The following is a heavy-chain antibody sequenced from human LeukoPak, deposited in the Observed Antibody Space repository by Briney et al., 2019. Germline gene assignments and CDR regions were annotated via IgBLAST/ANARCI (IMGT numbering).Heavy chain of an antibody. Sequence: GGSLRLSCAASGFTFSSYAMSWVRQAPGKGLEWVSAISGSGGSTYYADSVKGRFTISRDNSKSTLYLQMNSLRADDTAIYYCARDFLWLVDYWGQGTLVTVSS. CDR3: ARDFLWLVDY. D-gene: IGHD6-19*01. V-gene: IGHV3-23*01. CDR1: GFTFSSYA. J-gene: IGHJ4*02. CDR2: ISGSGGST.